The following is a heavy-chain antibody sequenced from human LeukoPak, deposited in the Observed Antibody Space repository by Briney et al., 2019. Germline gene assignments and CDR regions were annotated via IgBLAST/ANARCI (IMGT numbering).Heavy chain of an antibody. CDR2: IYYSGST. CDR1: GGSISSYY. J-gene: IGHJ6*02. V-gene: IGHV4-59*01. Sequence: SETLSLTCTVSGGSISSYYWSWIREPPGEGLGWIGYIYYSGSTNYNPSLKSRVTISVDTSKNQFSLKLSSVTAADTAVYYCARGVAEYDFWSGYYSPYYYYGMDVWGQGTTVTVSS. CDR3: ARGVAEYDFWSGYYSPYYYYGMDV. D-gene: IGHD3-3*01.